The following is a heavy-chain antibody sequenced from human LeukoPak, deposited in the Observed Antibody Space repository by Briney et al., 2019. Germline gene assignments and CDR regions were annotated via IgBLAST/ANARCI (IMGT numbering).Heavy chain of an antibody. CDR2: ISERGGST. D-gene: IGHD3-10*01. Sequence: GGSLRLSCVVSGISLSNYGMTWVRQAPGKGLEWVSYISERGGSTTYADSVKGRFTISRDTSLNTLYLQLNSLRAEYTAVYFCAKRGVVIRGILVIGYHQEAYHYDFWGQGVLVTVSS. CDR1: GISLSNYG. J-gene: IGHJ4*02. CDR3: AKRGVVIRGILVIGYHQEAYHYDF. V-gene: IGHV3-23*01.